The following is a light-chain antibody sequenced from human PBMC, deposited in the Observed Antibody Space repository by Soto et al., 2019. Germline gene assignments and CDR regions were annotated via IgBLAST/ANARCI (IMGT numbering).Light chain of an antibody. CDR3: QQLTDWPPQWT. V-gene: IGKV3D-20*02. J-gene: IGKJ1*01. CDR2: GAS. CDR1: QSVSNNY. Sequence: EIVLTQSPGTLSLSPGERATLSCRASQSVSNNYLAWYQQQPGQAPRLLIYGASNRATGIPDRFSGSGSGTDFTLTISSLEPEDFAVYYCQQLTDWPPQWTFGQGTKVDIK.